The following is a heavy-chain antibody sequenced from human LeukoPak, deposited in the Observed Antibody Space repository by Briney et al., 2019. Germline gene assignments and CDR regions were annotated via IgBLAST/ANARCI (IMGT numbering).Heavy chain of an antibody. V-gene: IGHV4-4*07. CDR1: GGSISRYY. D-gene: IGHD3-22*01. CDR3: ARLYYYDSSGYPLFDY. CDR2: IYTSGST. Sequence: PSETLSLTCTVSGGSISRYYLSWIRQPAGKGLEWIGRIYTSGSTNYNPSLKGRVTMSVDTSKNQFSLKLSSVTAADTAVYYCARLYYYDSSGYPLFDYWGQGTLVTVSS. J-gene: IGHJ4*02.